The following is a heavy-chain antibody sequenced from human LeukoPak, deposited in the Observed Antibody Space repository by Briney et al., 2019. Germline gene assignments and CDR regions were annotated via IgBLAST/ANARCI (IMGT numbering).Heavy chain of an antibody. Sequence: PSETLSLTCTVSGGSISSYYWSWIRQPPGKGLEWIGYIYYSGSTNYNPSLKSRVTISVDTSKNQFSLKLSSVTAADTAVYYCARDGRDGYNSDYFDYWGQGTLVTVSS. D-gene: IGHD5-24*01. J-gene: IGHJ4*02. V-gene: IGHV4-59*01. CDR2: IYYSGST. CDR3: ARDGRDGYNSDYFDY. CDR1: GGSISSYY.